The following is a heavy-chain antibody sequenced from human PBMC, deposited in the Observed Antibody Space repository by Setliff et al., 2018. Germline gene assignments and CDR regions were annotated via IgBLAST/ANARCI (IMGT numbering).Heavy chain of an antibody. Sequence: LSLTCAVYGGSFSGYYWSWIRQPPGKGPEWIGEIDQSGITNYNPSLKSRVTISIDTSKNQFSLRLSSVTAADTAVYYCARGLPYYDILTGYYRTPPDYWGQGTLVTVSS. J-gene: IGHJ4*02. D-gene: IGHD3-9*01. CDR3: ARGLPYYDILTGYYRTPPDY. CDR1: GGSFSGYY. CDR2: IDQSGIT. V-gene: IGHV4-34*01.